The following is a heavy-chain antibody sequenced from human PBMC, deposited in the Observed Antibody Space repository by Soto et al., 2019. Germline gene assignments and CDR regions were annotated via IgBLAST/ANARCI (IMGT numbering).Heavy chain of an antibody. J-gene: IGHJ4*02. V-gene: IGHV3-23*01. CDR2: ISGSGGST. CDR3: ARGTQTTVTTRLFDC. CDR1: GFTFSSYA. D-gene: IGHD4-17*01. Sequence: GGSLRLSCAASGFTFSSYAMSWVRQAPGKGLEWVSAISGSGGSTYYADSVKGRFTISRDNSKNKLYLQMNSLRAEDTAVYYCARGTQTTVTTRLFDCWGQGTLVTVSS.